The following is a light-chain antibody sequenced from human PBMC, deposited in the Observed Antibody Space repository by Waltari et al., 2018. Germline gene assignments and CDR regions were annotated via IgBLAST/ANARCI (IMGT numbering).Light chain of an antibody. CDR3: QQYGGSVPVT. V-gene: IGKV3-20*01. CDR1: QTISSRY. CDR2: GAS. Sequence: DIVLTQSPGTLSLSSGERATLSCRASQTISSRYLVWYQQRPGQAPRLLIYGASTRATGIPDRFSGSGSETDFTLTISGLEPEDFAVYYCQQYGGSVPVTFGQGTRLEIK. J-gene: IGKJ5*01.